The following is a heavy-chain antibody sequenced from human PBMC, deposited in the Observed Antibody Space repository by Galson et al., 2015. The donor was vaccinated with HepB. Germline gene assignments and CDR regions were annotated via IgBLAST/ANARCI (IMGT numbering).Heavy chain of an antibody. CDR3: ARDLTGYSSTWRRYWFFDL. J-gene: IGHJ2*01. CDR1: GFTFSSYS. D-gene: IGHD6-13*01. CDR2: ISSSSTTI. Sequence: SLRLSCAASGFTFSSYSMNWVRQAPGKGLEWVSFISSSSTTIYYADSVKGRFTLSRDDAKNSQYLQMNSLRAEDTAVYYCARDLTGYSSTWRRYWFFDLWGRGTLVTVSS. V-gene: IGHV3-48*04.